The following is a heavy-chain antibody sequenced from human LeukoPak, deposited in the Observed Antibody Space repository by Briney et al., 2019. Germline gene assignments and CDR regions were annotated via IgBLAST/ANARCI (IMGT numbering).Heavy chain of an antibody. CDR2: IYYSGST. Sequence: VILCLTRTLSGDSMSVDLCGCLSLTPRKGREWIGYIYYSGSTHYNPSLNSRVTISVDTSKNQFSLKLSSVTAADTAVYYCAIVGNYYDSSGYYSFDYWGQGTLVTVSS. V-gene: IGHV4-59*01. J-gene: IGHJ4*02. CDR3: AIVGNYYDSSGYYSFDY. D-gene: IGHD3-22*01. CDR1: GDSMSVDL.